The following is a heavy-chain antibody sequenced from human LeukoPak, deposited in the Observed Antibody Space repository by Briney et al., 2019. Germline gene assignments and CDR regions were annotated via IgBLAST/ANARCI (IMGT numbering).Heavy chain of an antibody. D-gene: IGHD6-13*01. CDR1: GFTFSSYS. CDR2: ISSSSSYI. J-gene: IGHJ4*02. Sequence: PGGSLRLSCAASGFTFSSYSMNWVRQAPGKGLELVSSISSSSSYIYYADSVKGRFTISRDNAKNSLYLQMNSLRAEDTAVYYCARGAAAGQDYWGQGTLVTVSS. CDR3: ARGAAAGQDY. V-gene: IGHV3-21*01.